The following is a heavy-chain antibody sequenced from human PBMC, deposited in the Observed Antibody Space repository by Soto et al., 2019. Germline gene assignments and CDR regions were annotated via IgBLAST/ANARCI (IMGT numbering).Heavy chain of an antibody. Sequence: ASVKVSCKASGYTFTSYAMHWVRQAPGQRLEWMGWINAGNGNTKYSQKFQGRVTITRDTSASTAYMELSSLRSEDTAVYYCARPSFPFCSGGSCYDYGSYFDYWGQGTLVTVSS. CDR2: INAGNGNT. V-gene: IGHV1-3*01. CDR1: GYTFTSYA. J-gene: IGHJ4*02. CDR3: ARPSFPFCSGGSCYDYGSYFDY. D-gene: IGHD2-15*01.